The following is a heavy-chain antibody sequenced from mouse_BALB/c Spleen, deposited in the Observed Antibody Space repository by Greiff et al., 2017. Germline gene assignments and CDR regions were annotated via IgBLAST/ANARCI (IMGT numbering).Heavy chain of an antibody. CDR1: GYTFTDYA. CDR3: ARFLYYYGSFAY. V-gene: IGHV1S137*01. D-gene: IGHD1-1*01. CDR2: ISTYYGDA. Sequence: QVQLQQSGAELVRPGVSVKISCKGSGYTFTDYAMHWVKQSHAKSLEWIGVISTYYGDASYNQKFKGKATMTVDKSSSTAYMELARLTSEDSAIYYCARFLYYYGSFAYWGQGTLVTVSA. J-gene: IGHJ3*01.